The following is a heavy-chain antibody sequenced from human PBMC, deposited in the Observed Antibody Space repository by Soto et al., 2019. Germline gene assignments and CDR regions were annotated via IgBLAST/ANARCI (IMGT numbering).Heavy chain of an antibody. D-gene: IGHD4-4*01. CDR3: AKSMDYSNYFYYYYYGMDV. CDR1: GFTFSRYG. J-gene: IGHJ6*02. V-gene: IGHV3-30*18. Sequence: QVQLVESGGGVVQPGRSLRLSCAASGFTFSRYGMHWVRQAPGKGLEWVAVISYDGSNKYYADSVKGRFTISRDNSKNTLYLQMNSLRAEDTAVYYCAKSMDYSNYFYYYYYGMDVWGQGTTVTVSS. CDR2: ISYDGSNK.